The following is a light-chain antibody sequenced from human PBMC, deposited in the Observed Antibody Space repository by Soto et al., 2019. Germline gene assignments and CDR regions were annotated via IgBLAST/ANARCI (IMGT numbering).Light chain of an antibody. V-gene: IGKV3-11*01. Sequence: TLSLAPGARATLSCRASQSVSSYLAWYQQKPGQAPRLLIYDASNRATGIPARFSGSGSGTDFTLTISSLEHEDFAVCYCPEVWEWLRKRFGEVSKV. J-gene: IGKJ1*01. CDR3: PEVWEWLRKR. CDR2: DAS. CDR1: QSVSSY.